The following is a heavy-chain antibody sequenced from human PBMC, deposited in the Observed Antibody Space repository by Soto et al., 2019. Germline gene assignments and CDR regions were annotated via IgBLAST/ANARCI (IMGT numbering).Heavy chain of an antibody. Sequence: SETLSLTCAVYGGSFSGYYWRWIRQPPRKGLEWIGEINHSGSTNYNPSLKSRVTISVDTSKNQFSLKLSSVTAADTAVYYCAVIAARGYYYYGMDVWGQGTTVTVSS. D-gene: IGHD6-6*01. CDR3: AVIAARGYYYYGMDV. CDR2: INHSGST. CDR1: GGSFSGYY. V-gene: IGHV4-34*01. J-gene: IGHJ6*02.